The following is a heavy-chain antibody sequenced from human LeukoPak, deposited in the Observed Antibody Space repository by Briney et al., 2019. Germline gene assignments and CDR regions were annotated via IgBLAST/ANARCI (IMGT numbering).Heavy chain of an antibody. CDR1: GGSISSNNW. D-gene: IGHD1-7*01. CDR3: ARDLRINWNYSPASNWFDP. CDR2: IYHSGSP. V-gene: IGHV4-4*02. J-gene: IGHJ5*02. Sequence: SGTLSLTCAVSGGSISSNNWWGWVRQPPGKGLEWIGEIYHSGSPNYNPSLKSRVTISVDKSRNHFSLNLSSVTAADTAVYYCARDLRINWNYSPASNWFDPWGQGTLVTVSS.